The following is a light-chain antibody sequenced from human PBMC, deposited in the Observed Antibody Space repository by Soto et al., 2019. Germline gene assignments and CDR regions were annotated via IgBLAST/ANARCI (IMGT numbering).Light chain of an antibody. CDR1: SGHSEYA. Sequence: QSVLTQSPSASASLGASVKLTCTLSSGHSEYAIAWHQQQPKKGPRYLMKVHNDGSHNKGDGIPDRFSGSSSGAERYLIISSLQSDDEADYYCQTWGPGVRVFGGGTKVTVL. CDR2: VHNDGSH. J-gene: IGLJ3*02. CDR3: QTWGPGVRV. V-gene: IGLV4-69*01.